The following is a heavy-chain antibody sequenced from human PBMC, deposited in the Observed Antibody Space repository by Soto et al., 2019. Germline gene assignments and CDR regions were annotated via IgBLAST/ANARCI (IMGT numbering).Heavy chain of an antibody. Sequence: QVQLQESGPGLVKPSGTLSLTCAVSGGSISSSNWWNWVRQPPGKGLGWIGEIYHSGSTNYNPSLKSRVTISIDKSKNQFSLKLSSVTAADTAVYYCARRWMVRGVMNWFDPWGQGTLVTVSS. V-gene: IGHV4-4*02. J-gene: IGHJ5*02. CDR1: GGSISSSNW. D-gene: IGHD3-10*01. CDR2: IYHSGST. CDR3: ARRWMVRGVMNWFDP.